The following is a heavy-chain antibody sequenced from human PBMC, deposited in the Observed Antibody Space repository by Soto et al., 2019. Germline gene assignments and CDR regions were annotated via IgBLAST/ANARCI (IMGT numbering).Heavy chain of an antibody. V-gene: IGHV3-23*01. D-gene: IGHD3-22*01. Sequence: LRLFCAANCCTFSSYAMRWVREAPGKGLEWVSAISGSGGSTYYADSVKGRFTISRDNSKNTLYLQMNSLRAEDTAVYYCAKDRDTMIVVAQGGYWGQGTLVTVSS. CDR2: ISGSGGST. CDR1: CCTFSSYA. CDR3: AKDRDTMIVVAQGGY. J-gene: IGHJ4*02.